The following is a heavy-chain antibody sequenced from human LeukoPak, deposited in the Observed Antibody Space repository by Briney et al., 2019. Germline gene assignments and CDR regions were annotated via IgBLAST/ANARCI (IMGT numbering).Heavy chain of an antibody. CDR3: AIVLAVGVVDWFDP. V-gene: IGHV1-24*01. CDR2: FHPEDGET. J-gene: IGHJ5*02. Sequence: ASVKVSCKVSGSMFTKLSMHWVRQAPGKGLEWMGGFHPEDGETIYAQKFQGRVTMTEDSSTDTAYMELSSLRSEDTAVYYCAIVLAVGVVDWFDPWGQGTLVTVSS. D-gene: IGHD6-19*01. CDR1: GSMFTKLS.